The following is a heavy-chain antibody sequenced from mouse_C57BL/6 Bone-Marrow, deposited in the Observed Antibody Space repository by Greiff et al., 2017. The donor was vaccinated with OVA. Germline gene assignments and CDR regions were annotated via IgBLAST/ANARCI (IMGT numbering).Heavy chain of an antibody. D-gene: IGHD4-1*01. CDR3: ARYWDFDY. J-gene: IGHJ2*01. Sequence: EVQLVESGPELVKPGASVKISCKASGYTFTDYYMNWVKQSHGKSLEWIGDINPNNGGTSYNQKFKGKATLTVDKSSSTAYMELRSLTSEDSAVYYCARYWDFDYWGQGTTLTVSS. V-gene: IGHV1-26*01. CDR2: INPNNGGT. CDR1: GYTFTDYY.